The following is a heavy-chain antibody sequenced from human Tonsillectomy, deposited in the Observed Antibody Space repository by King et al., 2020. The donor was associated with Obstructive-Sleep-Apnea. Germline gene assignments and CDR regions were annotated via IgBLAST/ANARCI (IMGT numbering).Heavy chain of an antibody. D-gene: IGHD3-9*01. CDR1: GGSISNGDYY. J-gene: IGHJ3*02. CDR2: IYYSGIT. CDR3: ARDGDWYAFDI. V-gene: IGHV4-30-4*01. Sequence: QMQLQESGPGLVKPSQTLSLTCNVSGGSISNGDYYWSWIRQPPGQGLEWIGYIYYSGITYYNPSLKSRVTISVDTSKNQFSLKLSSVTAADTAVYYCARDGDWYAFDIWGQGTMVTVSS.